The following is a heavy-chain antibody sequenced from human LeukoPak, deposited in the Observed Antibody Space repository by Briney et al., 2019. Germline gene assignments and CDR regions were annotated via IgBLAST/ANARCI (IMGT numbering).Heavy chain of an antibody. V-gene: IGHV1-2*02. CDR1: GYTFTGYY. D-gene: IGHD3-22*01. J-gene: IGHJ4*02. Sequence: GASVKVSCKASGYTFTGYYMHWVRQAPGQGREWMGWINPNSGGTNYAQKFQGRVTMTRDTSISKAYMELSRLRSDDTAVYYCARGRRITMIVVVNYLNYWGQGTLVTVSS. CDR2: INPNSGGT. CDR3: ARGRRITMIVVVNYLNY.